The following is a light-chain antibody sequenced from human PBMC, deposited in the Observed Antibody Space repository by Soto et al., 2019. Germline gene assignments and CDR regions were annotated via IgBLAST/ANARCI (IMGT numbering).Light chain of an antibody. CDR1: QGINKF. V-gene: IGKV1-16*01. CDR2: TAS. Sequence: DIQMTQSPSSLSASVGDSVTITCRASQGINKFLAWFQQKPGTAPKSLISTASRLQSGVPSRFSDSGSGTHFTLTINNLQPEDFATYYCQQYESFPLTFGGGTRVEIK. CDR3: QQYESFPLT. J-gene: IGKJ4*01.